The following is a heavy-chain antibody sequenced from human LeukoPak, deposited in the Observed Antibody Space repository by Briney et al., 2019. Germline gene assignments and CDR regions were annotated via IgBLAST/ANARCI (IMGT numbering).Heavy chain of an antibody. Sequence: SETLSLTCSVSGGSISSYYWSWIRQPPGKGLEWIGYMYYSGSANYNPSLKSRVTMSVDTSKNHFSLNLTSVTAADTAVYYCARGGTQLTFPVWGQGTLVTVS. CDR2: MYYSGSA. CDR1: GGSISSYY. CDR3: ARGGTQLTFPV. V-gene: IGHV4-59*01. D-gene: IGHD4/OR15-4a*01. J-gene: IGHJ4*02.